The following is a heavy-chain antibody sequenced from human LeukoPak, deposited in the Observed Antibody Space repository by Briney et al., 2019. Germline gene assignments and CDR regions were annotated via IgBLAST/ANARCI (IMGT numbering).Heavy chain of an antibody. J-gene: IGHJ6*03. Sequence: SETLSLTCTVSGGSISSHYWSWVRQPPGKGLEWIGYVYTSGTTNYNPSLKSRATISVDTSKNQLSLYLSSVTAADTAVYYCVRGQKYRFYMDVWGRGTTVTVSS. D-gene: IGHD2-2*01. CDR2: VYTSGTT. V-gene: IGHV4-59*11. CDR3: VRGQKYRFYMDV. CDR1: GGSISSHY.